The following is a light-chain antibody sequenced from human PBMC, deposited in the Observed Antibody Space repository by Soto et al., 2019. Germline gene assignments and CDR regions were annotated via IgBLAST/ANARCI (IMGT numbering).Light chain of an antibody. Sequence: DIQMTQSPSSLSASVGDRVTITCQADRGISKSLSWYQQKPGMAPKLLIYDASNLETGVPSRFSGSGSGIDFTLTISSLQPEDFGRYYCQQYDDLPFTFGGGTKVEIK. CDR2: DAS. V-gene: IGKV1-33*01. CDR3: QQYDDLPFT. CDR1: RGISKS. J-gene: IGKJ4*01.